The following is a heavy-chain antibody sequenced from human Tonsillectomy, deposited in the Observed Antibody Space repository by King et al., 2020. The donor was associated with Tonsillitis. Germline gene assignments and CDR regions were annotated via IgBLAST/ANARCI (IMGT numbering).Heavy chain of an antibody. J-gene: IGHJ3*02. Sequence: VQLQESGPGLVKPSQTLSLTCTVSGGSISSGGYYWSWISQHPGKGLEWIGYIYYSGSTYYNPSLKSRVTISVDTSKNQFSLKLSSVTASDTAVYFCARGIGGGWSLDAFDIWGQGTMVTVSS. CDR3: ARGIGGGWSLDAFDI. D-gene: IGHD3-16*01. CDR1: GGSISSGGYY. V-gene: IGHV4-31*03. CDR2: IYYSGST.